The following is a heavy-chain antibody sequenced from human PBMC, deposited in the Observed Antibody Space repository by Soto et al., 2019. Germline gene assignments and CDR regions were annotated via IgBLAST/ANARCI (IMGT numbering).Heavy chain of an antibody. CDR2: ISSNGGST. D-gene: IGHD2-2*01. Sequence: EVQLVESGGGLVQPGGSLRLSCAASGFTFSSYAMHWVRQAPGKGLEYVSAISSNGGSTYYANSVKGRFTISRDNSKNTLYLQMGSLRAEDMAVYYCAREDGSTSWHNFDYGGQVTLVTVSS. J-gene: IGHJ4*02. CDR3: AREDGSTSWHNFDY. CDR1: GFTFSSYA. V-gene: IGHV3-64*01.